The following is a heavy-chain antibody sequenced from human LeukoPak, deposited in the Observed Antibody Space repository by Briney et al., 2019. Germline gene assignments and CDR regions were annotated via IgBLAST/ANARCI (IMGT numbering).Heavy chain of an antibody. D-gene: IGHD4-11*01. CDR3: AKDAERGFDYSNSLND. J-gene: IGHJ4*02. CDR1: QFTFSYYG. Sequence: GGSLRLSCAASQFTFSYYGMHWVRQAPGRGLQWVAVIWRDASDKYYSDSVKGRFTISRDNSKNTLYLEMNNLRAEDTAVYYCAKDAERGFDYSNSLNDWGQGTLVTVSS. CDR2: IWRDASDK. V-gene: IGHV3-33*06.